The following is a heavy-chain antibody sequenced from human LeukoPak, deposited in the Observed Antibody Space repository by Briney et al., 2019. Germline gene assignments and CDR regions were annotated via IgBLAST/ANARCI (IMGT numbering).Heavy chain of an antibody. CDR2: ISGSGVTT. Sequence: GGSLRLSCAASGFTFSSYAMSWVRQAPGKGLEWVSAISGSGVTTYYADSVMGRFTISRGNSKNTLYLQMNSLRAEDTAVYYCARDVSGDYFDFWGQGTLVTVSS. CDR1: GFTFSSYA. D-gene: IGHD3-3*02. J-gene: IGHJ4*02. V-gene: IGHV3-23*01. CDR3: ARDVSGDYFDF.